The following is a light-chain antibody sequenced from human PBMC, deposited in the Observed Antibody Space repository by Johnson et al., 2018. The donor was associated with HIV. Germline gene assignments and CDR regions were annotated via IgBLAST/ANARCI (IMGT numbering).Light chain of an antibody. Sequence: QSVLTQPPSVSAAPGQKVTISCSGSSSNIGNNDVSWYQHLPGTAPKLLIYESNKRPSGIPDRFSGSKSGTSATLGITGLQTEDEADYFCGTWDSSLSDWTRYVFGTGTKVTVL. CDR3: GTWDSSLSDWTRYV. CDR1: SSNIGNND. CDR2: ESN. V-gene: IGLV1-51*02. J-gene: IGLJ1*01.